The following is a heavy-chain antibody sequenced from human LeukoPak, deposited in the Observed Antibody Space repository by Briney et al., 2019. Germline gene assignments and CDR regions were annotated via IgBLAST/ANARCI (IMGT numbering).Heavy chain of an antibody. Sequence: SQTLSLTCTVSGGSISSGGYYWTWIRQHPGKGLEYIGYIYYSGSTYYNPSLESRVTISIDTSKNQFSLKLSSVTAADTAVYYCAREHPNSSGYYFDAFDIWGQGTMVTVSS. CDR1: GGSISSGGYY. J-gene: IGHJ3*02. V-gene: IGHV4-31*03. CDR2: IYYSGST. D-gene: IGHD3-22*01. CDR3: AREHPNSSGYYFDAFDI.